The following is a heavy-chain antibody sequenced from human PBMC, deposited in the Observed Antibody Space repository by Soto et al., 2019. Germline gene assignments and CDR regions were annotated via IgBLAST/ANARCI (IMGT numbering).Heavy chain of an antibody. CDR2: INHSGGT. CDR1: GGSFSGYF. Sequence: QVQLQQWGAGLLKTSETLSLTCAVSGGSFSGYFWTWIRQPPGKGLEWNGEINHSGGTNYNPSLESRVSISLDTSTNQFSLRLSSVTAADTAVYYCARERRVVGGYSNKWYDYSDSWGQGTLVTVSS. V-gene: IGHV4-34*01. D-gene: IGHD6-13*01. CDR3: ARERRVVGGYSNKWYDYSDS. J-gene: IGHJ4*02.